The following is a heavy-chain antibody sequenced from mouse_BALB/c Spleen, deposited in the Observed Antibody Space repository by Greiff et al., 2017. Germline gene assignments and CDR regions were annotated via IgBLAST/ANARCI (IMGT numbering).Heavy chain of an antibody. J-gene: IGHJ1*01. D-gene: IGHD1-1*01. CDR3: TFITTVVADWYFDV. CDR1: GYTFTDYE. Sequence: QVQLKESGAELVRPGASVTLSCKASGYTFTDYEMHWVKQTPVHGLEWIGAIDPETGGTAYNQKFKGKATLTADKSSSTAYMELRSLTSEDSAVYYCTFITTVVADWYFDVWGAGTTVTVSS. V-gene: IGHV1-15*01. CDR2: IDPETGGT.